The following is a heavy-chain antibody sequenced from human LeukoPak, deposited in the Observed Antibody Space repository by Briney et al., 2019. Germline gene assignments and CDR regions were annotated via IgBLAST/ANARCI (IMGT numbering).Heavy chain of an antibody. CDR2: IKQEGRQK. CDR1: GFTFSSFW. CDR3: ARDRTPFSLFDY. J-gene: IGHJ4*02. D-gene: IGHD1-14*01. V-gene: IGHV3-7*03. Sequence: GGSLRLSCAASGFTFSSFWMSWVRQAPEKGREWVANIKQEGRQKYYVDSVKGRFTIYRDHAKNSLYLQMNSLRAEDTAVYYCARDRTPFSLFDYWGQGTLVTVS.